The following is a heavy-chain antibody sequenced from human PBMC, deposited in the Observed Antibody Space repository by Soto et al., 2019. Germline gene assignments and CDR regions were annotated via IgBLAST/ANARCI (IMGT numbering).Heavy chain of an antibody. J-gene: IGHJ6*02. D-gene: IGHD6-19*01. Sequence: QVQLVQSGAEVRKPGASVKVSCKASAYPYTNSYMHWVRQAPGQGLEWMGWIHPNTGGTNYAQKFQGRVTMTRDTSVSTVYMELNRLTSDDTAIYFCASDFRTRGWFRQAGNFAMDVWGQGTTVTVS. V-gene: IGHV1-2*02. CDR3: ASDFRTRGWFRQAGNFAMDV. CDR1: AYPYTNSY. CDR2: IHPNTGGT.